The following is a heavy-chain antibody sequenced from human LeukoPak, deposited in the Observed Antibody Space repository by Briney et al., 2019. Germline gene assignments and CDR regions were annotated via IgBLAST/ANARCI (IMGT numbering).Heavy chain of an antibody. Sequence: PSQTLSLTCTVSGGSISSGGYYWSWIRQPPGKGLEWIGYIYHSGSTYYNPSLKSRVTISVDRSKNQFSLKLSSVTAADTAVYYCARDTFGVGASPHYYYYMDVWGKGTTVTVS. CDR3: ARDTFGVGASPHYYYYMDV. D-gene: IGHD1-26*01. J-gene: IGHJ6*03. CDR1: GGSISSGGYY. V-gene: IGHV4-30-2*01. CDR2: IYHSGST.